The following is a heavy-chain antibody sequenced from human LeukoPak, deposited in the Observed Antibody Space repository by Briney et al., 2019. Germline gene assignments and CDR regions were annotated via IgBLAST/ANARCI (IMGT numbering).Heavy chain of an antibody. CDR3: AKELSGYDFDY. V-gene: IGHV3-23*01. J-gene: IGHJ4*02. D-gene: IGHD3-9*01. CDR2: ISGSGGST. Sequence: EXLSAISGSGGSTYYADSVKGRFTISRDNSKNTLYLQMNSLRAEDTAVYYCAKELSGYDFDYWGQGTLVTVSS.